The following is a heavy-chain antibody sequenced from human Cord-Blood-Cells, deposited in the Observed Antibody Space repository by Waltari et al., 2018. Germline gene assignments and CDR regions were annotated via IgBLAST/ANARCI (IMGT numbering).Heavy chain of an antibody. J-gene: IGHJ4*02. Sequence: QVQLVESGGGVVQPGRSLRLSCAAAGFTFSRFGMHWVRQAPGKGLEWVAVIWYDGSNKYYADSVKGRFTISRDNSKNTLYLQMNSLRAEDTAMYYCAKDLDYWGQGTLVTVSS. CDR3: AKDLDY. V-gene: IGHV3-30*18. CDR1: GFTFSRFG. CDR2: IWYDGSNK.